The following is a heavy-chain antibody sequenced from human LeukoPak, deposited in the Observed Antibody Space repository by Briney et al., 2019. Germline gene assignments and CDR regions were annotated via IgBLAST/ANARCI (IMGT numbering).Heavy chain of an antibody. J-gene: IGHJ6*03. Sequence: SETLSLTCTVSGGSISSSSYYWGWIRQPPGKGLEWIVSFYYSGSTYYNPSLKSRFTISVDTSKNQFSLNLSSVTAADTALYYCARIKTVTPHYFYHMDVWGKGTTVTISS. V-gene: IGHV4-39*01. CDR1: GGSISSSSYY. CDR2: FYYSGST. CDR3: ARIKTVTPHYFYHMDV. D-gene: IGHD5-18*01.